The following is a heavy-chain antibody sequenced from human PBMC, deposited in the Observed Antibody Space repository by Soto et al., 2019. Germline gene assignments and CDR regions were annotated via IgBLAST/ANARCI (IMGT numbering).Heavy chain of an antibody. CDR2: IYSGGST. CDR3: ARAEWGSSYTQYYYALDV. J-gene: IGHJ6*02. Sequence: GGSLRLSCAASGFTVSNNYISWVRQPPGKGLEWVSLIYSGGSTYYADSVKGRFTLSRDNSKNTVYLQMNSLRAEDTAVYYCARAEWGSSYTQYYYALDVWGQGTTVTVSS. V-gene: IGHV3-53*03. D-gene: IGHD6-13*01. CDR1: GFTVSNNY.